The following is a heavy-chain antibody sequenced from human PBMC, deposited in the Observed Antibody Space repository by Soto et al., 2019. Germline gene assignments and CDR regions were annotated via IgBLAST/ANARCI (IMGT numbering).Heavy chain of an antibody. CDR3: ARGNFWSGYDPSYYYYMDV. V-gene: IGHV4-34*02. CDR1: GGFFTGYF. D-gene: IGHD3-3*01. J-gene: IGHJ6*03. Sequence: QVQLQQWGAGLLKPSETLSLTCAVSGGFFTGYFWNWIRQTPGKGLEWIGEINQSGSTTYNPSLKSRVTISVDRSKNQFSLGLNSVTAADTAVYYCARGNFWSGYDPSYYYYMDVWGKGTAVTVSS. CDR2: INQSGST.